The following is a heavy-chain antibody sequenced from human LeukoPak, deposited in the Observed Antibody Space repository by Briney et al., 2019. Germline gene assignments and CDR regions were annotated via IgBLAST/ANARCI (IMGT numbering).Heavy chain of an antibody. CDR2: IDWDDDK. D-gene: IGHD3-22*01. V-gene: IGHV2-70*01. CDR3: ARSISDSSGYYYPDY. J-gene: IGHJ4*02. CDR1: GFSLSTSGMC. Sequence: SGPALVQPTPTLTLTCTFSGFSLSTSGMCVSWIRQPPGKALEWLALIDWDDDKYYSTSLKTRLTISKDTSKNQVVLTMTNMDPVDTATYYCARSISDSSGYYYPDYWGQGTLVTVSS.